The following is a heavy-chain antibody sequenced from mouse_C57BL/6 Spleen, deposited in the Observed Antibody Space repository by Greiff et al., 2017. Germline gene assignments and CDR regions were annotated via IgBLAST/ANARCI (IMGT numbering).Heavy chain of an antibody. CDR2: IDSSDSDT. V-gene: IGHV1-52*01. J-gene: IGHJ3*01. CDR1: GYTFTSYW. D-gene: IGHD1-1*01. CDR3: ARSAYYYGGGFAY. Sequence: QVQLQQPGAELVRPGSSVKLSCKASGYTFTSYWMHWVKQRPIQGLEWIGNIDSSDSDTHYNQKFKDKATLTVDKSSSTAYMQLSSLTSEESAVYYCARSAYYYGGGFAYWGQGTLVTVSA.